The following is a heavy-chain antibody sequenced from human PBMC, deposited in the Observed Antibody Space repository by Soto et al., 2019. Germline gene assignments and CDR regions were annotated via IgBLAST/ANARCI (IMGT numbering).Heavy chain of an antibody. J-gene: IGHJ4*02. D-gene: IGHD6-13*01. CDR2: INPNSGGT. Sequence: ASVKVSCKASGYTFTCYYMNWVRQAPGQGLEWMGWINPNSGGTNYAQKFQGWVTMTRDTSISTAYMELSRLRSDDTAVYYCAREGVGIAAAGFDYWGQGTLVTVSS. V-gene: IGHV1-2*04. CDR1: GYTFTCYY. CDR3: AREGVGIAAAGFDY.